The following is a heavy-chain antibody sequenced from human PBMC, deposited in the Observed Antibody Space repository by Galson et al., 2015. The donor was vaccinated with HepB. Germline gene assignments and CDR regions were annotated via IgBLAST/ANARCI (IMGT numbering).Heavy chain of an antibody. J-gene: IGHJ5*02. CDR2: IYWDDDK. Sequence: PALVKPTQTLTLTCTFSGFSLSTSGVGVGWIRQPPGKALEWLALIYWDDDKRYSPSLKSRLTITKDTSKNQVVLTMTNMDPVDTATYYCAHSNYQLLSFWFDPWGQGTLVTVSS. V-gene: IGHV2-5*02. CDR3: AHSNYQLLSFWFDP. D-gene: IGHD2-2*01. CDR1: GFSLSTSGVG.